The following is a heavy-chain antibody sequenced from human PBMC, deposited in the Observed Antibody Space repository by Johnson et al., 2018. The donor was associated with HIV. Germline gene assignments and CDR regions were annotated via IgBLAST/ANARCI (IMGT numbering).Heavy chain of an antibody. Sequence: QVLLVESGGGVVQPGRSLRLSCAASGFTFSSYGMHWVRQAPGKGLEWVAVISYDGSNKYYADSVKGRFTISRDNSKNTLYLQMNSLRAEDTAVYYCAKGRFGVAFDIWGQGTMVTVSS. V-gene: IGHV3-30*18. J-gene: IGHJ3*02. CDR2: ISYDGSNK. D-gene: IGHD3-16*01. CDR3: AKGRFGVAFDI. CDR1: GFTFSSYG.